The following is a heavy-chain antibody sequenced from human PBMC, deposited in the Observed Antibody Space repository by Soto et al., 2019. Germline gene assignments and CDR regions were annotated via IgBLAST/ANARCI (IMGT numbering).Heavy chain of an antibody. V-gene: IGHV3-23*01. CDR2: ISGSGGST. CDR3: AKDLPGYCSSTSSRNFDY. CDR1: GFTFSSYA. J-gene: IGHJ4*02. Sequence: GGSLRLSCAASGFTFSSYAMSWVRQAPGKGLEWVSAISGSGGSTYYADSVKGRFTISRDNSKNTLYLQMNSLRAEDTAVYYCAKDLPGYCSSTSSRNFDYWGQGTLVTVSS. D-gene: IGHD2-2*03.